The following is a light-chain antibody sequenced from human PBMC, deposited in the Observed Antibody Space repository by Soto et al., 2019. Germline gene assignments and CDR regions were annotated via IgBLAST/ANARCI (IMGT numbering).Light chain of an antibody. CDR2: EVN. V-gene: IGLV2-8*01. CDR1: SSDVGGYNY. Sequence: QSALTQPPSASGSPGQSVTISCTGTSSDVGGYNYVSWYQQYPGKAPQLVSYEVNKRPSGVPDRFSGSKSGNTATLTVFGLKAEDEADYYCSSYVGNKSYVFGTGTKLTVL. CDR3: SSYVGNKSYV. J-gene: IGLJ1*01.